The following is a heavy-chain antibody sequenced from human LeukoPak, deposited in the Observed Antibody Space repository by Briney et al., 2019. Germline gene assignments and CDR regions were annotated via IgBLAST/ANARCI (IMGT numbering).Heavy chain of an antibody. D-gene: IGHD5-18*01. CDR3: ARVTHTELSTWFDP. CDR1: GGTFSSSA. CDR2: IIPIFGTA. Sequence: SVKVSCKASGGTFSSSAISWVRQAPGQGLEWMGGIIPIFGTANYAQKFQGRVTITADESTTTAYMELSSLRSEDTAVYYCARVTHTELSTWFDPWGQGTLVTVSS. V-gene: IGHV1-69*13. J-gene: IGHJ5*02.